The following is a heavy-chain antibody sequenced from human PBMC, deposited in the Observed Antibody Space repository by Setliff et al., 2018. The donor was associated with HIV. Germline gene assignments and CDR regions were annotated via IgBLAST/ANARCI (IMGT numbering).Heavy chain of an antibody. CDR3: ARALMVRGVTTPFDS. CDR2: FYYSGST. CDR1: GGSISTHY. D-gene: IGHD3-10*01. V-gene: IGHV4-59*11. J-gene: IGHJ4*02. Sequence: SETLSLTCTVSGGSISTHYWSWIRQSPGKGLEWIGYFYYSGSTNYNPSLRSRLTIAADTSKKQLYLRVTSVTAADTAVYYCARALMVRGVTTPFDSWGQGTLVTVSS.